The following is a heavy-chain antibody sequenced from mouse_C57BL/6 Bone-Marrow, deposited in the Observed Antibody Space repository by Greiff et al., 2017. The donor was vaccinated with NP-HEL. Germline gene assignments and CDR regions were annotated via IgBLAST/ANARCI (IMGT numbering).Heavy chain of an antibody. CDR1: GYTFTSYW. Sequence: VQLQQPGAELVMPGASVKLSCKASGYTFTSYWMHWVKKRPGQGFEWIGEIDPIDSYINYNQKFKGKSTLTVDKSSSTAYMQISSLTSEDAAVYYCASWIYYGNYGYFDVWGTGTTVTVSS. D-gene: IGHD2-1*01. J-gene: IGHJ1*03. CDR2: IDPIDSYI. V-gene: IGHV1-69*01. CDR3: ASWIYYGNYGYFDV.